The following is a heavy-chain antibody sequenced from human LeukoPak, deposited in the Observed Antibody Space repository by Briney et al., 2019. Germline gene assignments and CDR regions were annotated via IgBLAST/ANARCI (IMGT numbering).Heavy chain of an antibody. Sequence: PSETLSLTCTVSGGSVSSGSYYWSWIRQPPGKGLEWIGYIYYSGSTNYNPSLKSRVTISVDTSKNQFSLKRSSVTAADTAVYYCARGANAPPRPRDAFDIWGQGTMVTVSS. V-gene: IGHV4-61*01. CDR2: IYYSGST. J-gene: IGHJ3*02. CDR3: ARGANAPPRPRDAFDI. CDR1: GGSVSSGSYY.